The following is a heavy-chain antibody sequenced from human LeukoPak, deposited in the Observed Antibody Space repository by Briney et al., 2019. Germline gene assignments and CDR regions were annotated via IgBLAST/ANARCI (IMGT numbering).Heavy chain of an antibody. V-gene: IGHV3-30*02. D-gene: IGHD5-18*01. Sequence: GGSLRLSCAASGFTFSSYGMHWVRQAPGKGLEWVAFIRYDGSNKYYADSVKGRFTISRDNSKNTLYLQMNSLRAEDTAVYYCARQRETAKYNYDPFDYWGQGTLVTVSS. J-gene: IGHJ4*02. CDR1: GFTFSSYG. CDR2: IRYDGSNK. CDR3: ARQRETAKYNYDPFDY.